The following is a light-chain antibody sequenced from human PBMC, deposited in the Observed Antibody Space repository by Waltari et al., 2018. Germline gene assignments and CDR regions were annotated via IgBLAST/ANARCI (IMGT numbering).Light chain of an antibody. V-gene: IGLV2-23*02. CDR2: AVR. CDR1: SSDVGTYKR. CDR3: SSYAGSSKGV. J-gene: IGLJ2*01. Sequence: QSALTQPASVSGSPGQSITISCTGTSSDVGTYKRVSWYQQHPGKAPKLMIYAVRKRPSGVSDRFSGSKSGDMASLTISGLQPEDGAEYFCSSYAGSSKGVFGGGTKVTVL.